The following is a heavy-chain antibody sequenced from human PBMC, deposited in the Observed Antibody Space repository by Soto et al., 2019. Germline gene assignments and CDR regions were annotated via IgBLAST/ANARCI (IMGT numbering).Heavy chain of an antibody. CDR1: GFTFSSYA. D-gene: IGHD3-10*01. CDR2: ISGTGGST. V-gene: IGHV3-23*01. J-gene: IGHJ5*02. Sequence: QSWGSLLLSCAASGFTFSSYAMSWVRQAPGKGLDRVSAISGTGGSTYYAAYVKGRFTISRDNSKNTLYLQMNSLRAEDTAVYYCAKDRADMGPIWLDPWGQGTLVTVSS. CDR3: AKDRADMGPIWLDP.